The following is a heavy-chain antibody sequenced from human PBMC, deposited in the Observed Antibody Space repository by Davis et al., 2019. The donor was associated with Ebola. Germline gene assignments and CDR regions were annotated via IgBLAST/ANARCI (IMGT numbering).Heavy chain of an antibody. CDR3: ARKDGVY. V-gene: IGHV3-7*01. CDR1: GFTFSDYY. D-gene: IGHD2-8*01. CDR2: IKQDGSEK. J-gene: IGHJ4*02. Sequence: GESLKISCAASGFTFSDYYMSWIRQAPGKGLEWVANIKQDGSEKYYVDSVKGRFTISRDNAKNSLYLQMNSLRAEDTAVYYCARKDGVYWGQGTLVTVSS.